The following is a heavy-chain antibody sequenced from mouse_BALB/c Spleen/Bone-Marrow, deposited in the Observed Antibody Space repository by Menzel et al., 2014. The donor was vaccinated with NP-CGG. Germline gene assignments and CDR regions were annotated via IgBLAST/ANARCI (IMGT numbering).Heavy chain of an antibody. J-gene: IGHJ2*01. D-gene: IGHD2-3*01. CDR2: IRNKANGYTT. CDR1: GFTFTDYY. Sequence: VKVEESGGGLVQPGGSLRLSCATSGFTFTDYYMSWVRQPPGKALEWLTFIRNKANGYTTEYSASVKDRFTISRDNSQSILYLQMNTLRAEDSATYYCARDMGLLRFDYWGQGTTLTVSS. V-gene: IGHV7-3*02. CDR3: ARDMGLLRFDY.